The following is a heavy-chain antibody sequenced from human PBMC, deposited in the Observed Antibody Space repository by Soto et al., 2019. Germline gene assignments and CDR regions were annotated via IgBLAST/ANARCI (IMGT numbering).Heavy chain of an antibody. CDR2: IYHTGST. Sequence: PSETLSLTCAVSGYSITSGYYWDWIRQPPGKGLEWIGSIYHTGSTYYNLPLKSRVTMSLDMSKNQFSLKLSSVTAADTAVYYWARGGGQHDILTATSFDSWGQGVLVTVSS. V-gene: IGHV4-38-2*01. D-gene: IGHD3-9*01. CDR1: GYSITSGYY. CDR3: ARGGGQHDILTATSFDS. J-gene: IGHJ4*02.